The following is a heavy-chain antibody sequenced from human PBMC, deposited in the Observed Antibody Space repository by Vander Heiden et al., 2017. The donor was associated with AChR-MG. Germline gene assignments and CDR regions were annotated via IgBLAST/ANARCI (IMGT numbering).Heavy chain of an antibody. V-gene: IGHV4-30-4*01. Sequence: QVQLQESGPGLVKPSQTLSLTCTVPGGSISSGDYDWSWIRQPPGKALEYIGCIYNSGNTHYNPSLKSRVTISVDTSKNQFSLELSSVTAADAAVYYCARKPVFPGVLRLIDYWGQGTLVTVSS. CDR2: IYNSGNT. D-gene: IGHD3-10*01. CDR3: ARKPVFPGVLRLIDY. J-gene: IGHJ4*02. CDR1: GGSISSGDYD.